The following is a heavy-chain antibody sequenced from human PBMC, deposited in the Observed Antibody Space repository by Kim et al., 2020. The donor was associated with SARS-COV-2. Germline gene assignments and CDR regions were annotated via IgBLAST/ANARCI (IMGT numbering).Heavy chain of an antibody. V-gene: IGHV3-21*01. CDR1: GFTFSSYS. D-gene: IGHD5-18*01. J-gene: IGHJ6*02. CDR3: AREGSYGHPYYYYGMDV. CDR2: ISSSSSYI. Sequence: GGSLRLSCEASGFTFSSYSMNWVRQAPGKGLEWVSSISSSSSYIYYADSVKGRFTISRDNAKNSLYLQMNSLRAEDTAVYYCAREGSYGHPYYYYGMDVWGQGTTVTVSS.